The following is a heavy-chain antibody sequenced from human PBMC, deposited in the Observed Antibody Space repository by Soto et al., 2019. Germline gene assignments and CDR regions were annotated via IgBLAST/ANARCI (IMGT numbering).Heavy chain of an antibody. CDR2: INHSGST. D-gene: IGHD3-3*01. CDR3: ARGMSEFHDFWSGYYGGDYYYYYMDV. J-gene: IGHJ6*03. V-gene: IGHV4-34*01. Sequence: SETLSLTCAVYGGSFSGYYWSWIRQPPGKGLEWIGEINHSGSTNYNPSLKSRVTISVDTSKNQFSLKLSSVTAADTAVYYCARGMSEFHDFWSGYYGGDYYYYYMDVWGKGTTVTVSS. CDR1: GGSFSGYY.